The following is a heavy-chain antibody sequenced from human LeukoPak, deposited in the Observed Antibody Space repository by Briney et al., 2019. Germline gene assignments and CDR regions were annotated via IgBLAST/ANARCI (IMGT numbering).Heavy chain of an antibody. CDR2: ISSSGSTI. CDR1: GFTFSDYY. V-gene: IGHV3-11*01. J-gene: IGHJ3*02. D-gene: IGHD2-15*01. CDR3: ARAVAIHDAFDI. Sequence: GGSLRLSCAASGFTFSDYYMSWIRQAPGKGLEWVSYISSSGSTIYYADSVKGRSTISRDNAKNSLYLQMNSLRAEDTAVYYCARAVAIHDAFDIWGQGTMVTVSS.